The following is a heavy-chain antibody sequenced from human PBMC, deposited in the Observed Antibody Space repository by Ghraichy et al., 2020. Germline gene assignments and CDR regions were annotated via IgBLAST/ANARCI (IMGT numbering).Heavy chain of an antibody. J-gene: IGHJ4*02. D-gene: IGHD6-19*01. V-gene: IGHV4-59*01. Sequence: SETLSLTCTVSGGSISSYYWSWIRQPPGKGLEWIGYIYYSGSTNYNPSLKSRVTISVDTSKNQFSPKLSSVTAADTAVYYCARDYSSGWYDYWGQGTLVTVSS. CDR2: IYYSGST. CDR1: GGSISSYY. CDR3: ARDYSSGWYDY.